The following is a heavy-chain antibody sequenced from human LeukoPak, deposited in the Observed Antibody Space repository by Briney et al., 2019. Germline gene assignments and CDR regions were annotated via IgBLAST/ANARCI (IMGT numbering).Heavy chain of an antibody. V-gene: IGHV4-34*01. CDR1: GGSFSGYY. CDR2: INHSGST. Sequence: PSETLSLTCAVYGGSFSGYYWSWIRQPPGKGLEWIGEINHSGSTNYNPSLKSRVTISVATSKNQFSLKLSSVTAADTAVYYCARRVTVTTLRYFDYWGQGTMVTVSS. CDR3: ARRVTVTTLRYFDY. D-gene: IGHD4-17*01. J-gene: IGHJ4*02.